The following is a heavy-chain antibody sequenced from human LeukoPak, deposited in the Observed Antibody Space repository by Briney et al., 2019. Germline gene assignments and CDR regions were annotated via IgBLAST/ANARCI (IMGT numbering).Heavy chain of an antibody. CDR2: INHSGSP. D-gene: IGHD3-16*01. CDR3: ARGVGGGNKGYYFDY. V-gene: IGHV4-34*01. Sequence: PSETLSLTCAVYGGSFSGYYWRWIRHPPGKGGEWIGEINHSGSPNYNPSLKSRVTISVDTSKNQFSLKLSSVTAADTAVYYCARGVGGGNKGYYFDYWGQGTLVTVSS. CDR1: GGSFSGYY. J-gene: IGHJ4*02.